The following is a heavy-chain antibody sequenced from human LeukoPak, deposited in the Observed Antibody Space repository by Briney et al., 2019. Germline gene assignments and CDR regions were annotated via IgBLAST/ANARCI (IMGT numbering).Heavy chain of an antibody. CDR3: ARHDEYGGNPTFDY. CDR1: GDSTYSGTYY. CDR2: IHYSGNT. Sequence: PSETLSLTCAVSGDSTYSGTYYWGWIRQPPGKGLEWIGSIHYSGNTYYNSSLKSRVSISADMSKNQFSVMLTSVTSADTAVYYCARHDEYGGNPTFDYWGQGTLVTVSS. D-gene: IGHD4-23*01. J-gene: IGHJ4*02. V-gene: IGHV4-39*01.